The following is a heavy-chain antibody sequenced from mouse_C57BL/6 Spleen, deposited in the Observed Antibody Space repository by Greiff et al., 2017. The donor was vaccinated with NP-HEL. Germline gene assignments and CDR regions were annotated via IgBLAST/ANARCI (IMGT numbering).Heavy chain of an antibody. CDR3: SRDNGNYCFDY. CDR2: INYDGSST. D-gene: IGHD2-1*01. J-gene: IGHJ2*01. Sequence: DVKLVESEGGLVQPGRSMKLSCTASGFTFSDYYMAWVRQVPEKGLEWVANINYDGSSTYYLDSLKSRFIISRDNAKNILYLQMSSLKSEDTATYYCSRDNGNYCFDYWGQGTTLTVSS. CDR1: GFTFSDYY. V-gene: IGHV5-16*01.